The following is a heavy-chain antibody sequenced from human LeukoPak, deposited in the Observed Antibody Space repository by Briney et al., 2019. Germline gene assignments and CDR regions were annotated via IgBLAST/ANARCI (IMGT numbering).Heavy chain of an antibody. CDR2: IHISGST. D-gene: IGHD2/OR15-2a*01. CDR1: GFTVTSTY. Sequence: GGSLRLSCAASGFTVTSTYITWVRQAPGKGLEWVSIIHISGSTYYADSVRARFTISRDNSKNTVYLQMNSLSAEDTAVYYCARAVEYLPLDYWGQGTLVAVSS. V-gene: IGHV3-66*01. J-gene: IGHJ4*02. CDR3: ARAVEYLPLDY.